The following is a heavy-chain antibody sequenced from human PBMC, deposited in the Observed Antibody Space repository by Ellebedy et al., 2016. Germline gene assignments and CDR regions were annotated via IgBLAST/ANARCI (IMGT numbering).Heavy chain of an antibody. Sequence: ASVKVSCXASGYTFTSYDINWVRQATGQGLEWMGWMNPNSGDTNFAQKFQGRVTMTRDTSIGTAYMELSRLRSDDTAMYYCARDGGFDVWGQGTMVTVSS. CDR2: MNPNSGDT. CDR3: ARDGGFDV. J-gene: IGHJ3*01. CDR1: GYTFTSYD. D-gene: IGHD2-15*01. V-gene: IGHV1-2*02.